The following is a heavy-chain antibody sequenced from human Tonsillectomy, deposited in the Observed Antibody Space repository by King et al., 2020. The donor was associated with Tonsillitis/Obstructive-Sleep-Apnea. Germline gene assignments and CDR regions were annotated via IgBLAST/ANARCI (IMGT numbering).Heavy chain of an antibody. V-gene: IGHV3-9*01. J-gene: IGHJ4*02. Sequence: QLVQSGGGLVQPGRSLRLSCAASGFPFGDYAMHWVRQAPGKGLEWLSSITWNSDNMVYADSVKGRFTISRDNAKNSLYLQMNSLRPEDTALYYCAKGGCSSTSCYNWGYWGQGTLVTVSS. CDR2: ITWNSDNM. D-gene: IGHD2-2*02. CDR3: AKGGCSSTSCYNWGY. CDR1: GFPFGDYA.